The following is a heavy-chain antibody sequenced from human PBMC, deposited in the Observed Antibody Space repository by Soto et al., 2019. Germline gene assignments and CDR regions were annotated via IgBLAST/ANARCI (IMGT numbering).Heavy chain of an antibody. J-gene: IGHJ4*02. V-gene: IGHV6-1*01. CDR3: ASLAPGGSGGGGDY. CDR1: GDSVSSNSAA. CDR2: TYYRSKWYN. D-gene: IGHD6-19*01. Sequence: SQTLSLTCAISGDSVSSNSAAWNWIRQSPSRGLEWLGRTYYRSKWYNDYAVSVTSRITINPDTSKNHFSLQLKSVTPEDTALYYCASLAPGGSGGGGDYWGQGTLVTVSS.